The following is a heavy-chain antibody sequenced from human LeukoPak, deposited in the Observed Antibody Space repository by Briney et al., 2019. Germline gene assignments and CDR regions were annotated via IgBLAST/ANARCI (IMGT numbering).Heavy chain of an antibody. CDR3: AKVFTFGGVITRTYYFDY. V-gene: IGHV3-74*01. CDR2: ISSDGSRV. CDR1: GFTFSDYW. D-gene: IGHD3-16*02. J-gene: IGHJ4*02. Sequence: GGSLRLSCAASGFTFSDYWMHWVRQAPGKGLVWVSRISSDGSRVTYADSVKGRFTISRDNSKSTLYLEMNSLRADDTAVYYCAKVFTFGGVITRTYYFDYWGQGTLVTVPS.